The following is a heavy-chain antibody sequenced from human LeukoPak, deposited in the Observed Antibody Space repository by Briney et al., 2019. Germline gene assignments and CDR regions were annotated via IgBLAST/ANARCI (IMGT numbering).Heavy chain of an antibody. V-gene: IGHV3-33*08. CDR1: GFTFSSSG. J-gene: IGHJ4*02. D-gene: IGHD1-1*01. CDR2: IWYDGSNK. CDR3: ATYTGTYSGYFDY. Sequence: GRSLRLSCAASGFTFSSSGMHWVRQAPGKGLEWVAVIWYDGSNKYYADSVKGRITISRDNSKNTLYLQMNSLRAEDTAVYYCATYTGTYSGYFDYWGQGTLVTVFS.